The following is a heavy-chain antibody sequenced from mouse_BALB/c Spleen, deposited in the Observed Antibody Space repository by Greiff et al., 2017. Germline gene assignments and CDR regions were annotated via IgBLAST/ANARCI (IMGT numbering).Heavy chain of an antibody. Sequence: DVHLVESGGGLVQPGGSLKLSCAASGFDFSRYWMSWVRQAPGKGLEWIGEINPDSSTINYTPSLKDKFIISRDNAKNTLYLQMSKVRSEDTALYYCARLYRYEFAYWGQGTLVTVSA. J-gene: IGHJ3*01. V-gene: IGHV4-1*02. CDR3: ARLYRYEFAY. CDR2: INPDSSTI. CDR1: GFDFSRYW. D-gene: IGHD2-14*01.